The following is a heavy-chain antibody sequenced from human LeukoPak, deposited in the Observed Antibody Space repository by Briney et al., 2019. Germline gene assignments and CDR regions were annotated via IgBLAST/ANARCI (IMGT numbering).Heavy chain of an antibody. CDR3: ARVAAASMDV. CDR2: IYYSGST. V-gene: IGHV4-59*01. D-gene: IGHD6-13*01. Sequence: SETLSLTCTVSGGSISSYYWSWIRQPPGKGLEWIGYIYYSGSTYNPSLKSRVTISVDTSKNQFSLKLSSVTAADTAVYYCARVAAASMDVWGKGTTVTISS. J-gene: IGHJ6*03. CDR1: GGSISSYY.